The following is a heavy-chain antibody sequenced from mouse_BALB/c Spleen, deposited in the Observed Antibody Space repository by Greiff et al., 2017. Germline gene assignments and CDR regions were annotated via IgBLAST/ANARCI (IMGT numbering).Heavy chain of an antibody. J-gene: IGHJ2*01. V-gene: IGHV3-2*02. CDR1: GYSITSDYA. D-gene: IGHD2-4*01. Sequence: VQLQQSGPGLVKPSQSLSLTCTVTGYSITSDYAWNWIRQFPGNKLEWMGYISYSGSTSYNPSLKSRISITRDTSKNQFFLQLNSVTTEDTATYYCARGSYDYDDFDYWGQGTTLTVSS. CDR3: ARGSYDYDDFDY. CDR2: ISYSGST.